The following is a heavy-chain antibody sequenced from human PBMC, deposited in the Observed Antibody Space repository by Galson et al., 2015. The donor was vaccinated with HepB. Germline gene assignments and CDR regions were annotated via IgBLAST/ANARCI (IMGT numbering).Heavy chain of an antibody. D-gene: IGHD6-19*01. J-gene: IGHJ4*02. CDR1: GFTFSSYS. V-gene: IGHV3-48*04. CDR2: ISSSSSTI. CDR3: ARDWGSKAVAPVDY. Sequence: SLRLSCAASGFTFSSYSMNWVRQAPGKGLEWVSYISSSSSTIYYADSVKGRFTISRDNAKNSLYLQMNSLRAEDTAVYYCARDWGSKAVAPVDYWGQGTLVTVSS.